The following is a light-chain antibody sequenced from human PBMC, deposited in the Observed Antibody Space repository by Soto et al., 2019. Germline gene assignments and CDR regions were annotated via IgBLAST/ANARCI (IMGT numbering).Light chain of an antibody. CDR1: QGIGNA. V-gene: IGKV1-6*01. CDR3: LQDINYPWT. CDR2: GAS. Sequence: AIQMTQSPSSLSASVGDRFTIXXRASQGIGNALGWYQQKPGKPPKXLIYGASNLQSGVPPRFSGSGAGTDFTLAVSSLQPEDSATYYCLQDINYPWTFGQGTKVDIK. J-gene: IGKJ1*01.